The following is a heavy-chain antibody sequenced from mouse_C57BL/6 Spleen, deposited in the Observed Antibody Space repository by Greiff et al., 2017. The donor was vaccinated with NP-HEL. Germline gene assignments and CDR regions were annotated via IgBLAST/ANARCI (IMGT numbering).Heavy chain of an antibody. CDR1: GYTFTSYW. CDR2: IYPSDSET. V-gene: IGHV1-61*01. CDR3: ARLYYGSSWDY. D-gene: IGHD1-1*01. Sequence: VKLQQPGAELVRPGSSVKLSCKASGYTFTSYWMDWVKQRPGQGLEWIGNIYPSDSETHYNQKFKDKATLTVDKSSSTAYMQLSSLTSEDSAVYYCARLYYGSSWDYWGQGTTLTVSS. J-gene: IGHJ2*01.